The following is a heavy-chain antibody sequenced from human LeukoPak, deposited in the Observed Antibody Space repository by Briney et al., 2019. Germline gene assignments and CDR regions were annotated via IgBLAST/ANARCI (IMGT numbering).Heavy chain of an antibody. V-gene: IGHV3-74*01. CDR3: AKRGPYYHGSGSYTDF. CDR2: ISSDGSGS. CDR1: GFTFSTYW. J-gene: IGHJ4*02. D-gene: IGHD3-10*01. Sequence: GGSLRLSCAASGFTFSTYWMHWVRQAPGKGLEWVSRISSDGSGSSYADSVQGRFTISRDNAKNTLYLQMNSLRAEDTAVYYCAKRGPYYHGSGSYTDFWGQGTLVTVSS.